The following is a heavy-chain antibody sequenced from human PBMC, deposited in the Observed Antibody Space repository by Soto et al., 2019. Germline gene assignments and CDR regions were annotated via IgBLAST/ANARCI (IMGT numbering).Heavy chain of an antibody. D-gene: IGHD6-25*01. CDR1: RFTFSSYA. J-gene: IGHJ6*02. V-gene: IGHV3-30-3*01. CDR3: AREPVRRLQGPDYSYYGMDV. Sequence: QVQLVESGGGVVQPGRSLRLSCAASRFTFSSYAMHWVRQGPGKGLEWVAAISHDGSDKYYVDSVKGRFTISRDNSKNTLYLQMNSLRVEDTAVYYCAREPVRRLQGPDYSYYGMDVWGQGTTVTVSS. CDR2: ISHDGSDK.